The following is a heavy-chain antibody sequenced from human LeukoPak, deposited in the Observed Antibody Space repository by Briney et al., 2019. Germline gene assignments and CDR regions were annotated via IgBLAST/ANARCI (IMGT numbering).Heavy chain of an antibody. Sequence: SETLSLTCAVYGGSFSGYYWSWIRQPPGKGLEWIGEINHSGSTNYNPSLKSRVTISVDTSKNQISLKLSSVTAADTAVYYCARHYCYDSTCYYFDYWGQGTLVTVSS. D-gene: IGHD3-22*01. J-gene: IGHJ4*02. CDR3: ARHYCYDSTCYYFDY. CDR2: INHSGST. CDR1: GGSFSGYY. V-gene: IGHV4-34*01.